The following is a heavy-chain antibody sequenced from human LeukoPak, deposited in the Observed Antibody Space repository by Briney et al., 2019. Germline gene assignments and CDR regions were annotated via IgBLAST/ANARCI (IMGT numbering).Heavy chain of an antibody. J-gene: IGHJ5*02. D-gene: IGHD4-11*01. CDR2: IYYSGST. Sequence: SETLSLTCTVSGGSLSSYYWSWIRQPPGKGLEWIGYIYYSGSTNYNPSLKSRVTISVDTSKNQFSLKLSSVTAADTAVYYCARAQKTSLDPWGQGTLVTVSS. V-gene: IGHV4-59*01. CDR3: ARAQKTSLDP. CDR1: GGSLSSYY.